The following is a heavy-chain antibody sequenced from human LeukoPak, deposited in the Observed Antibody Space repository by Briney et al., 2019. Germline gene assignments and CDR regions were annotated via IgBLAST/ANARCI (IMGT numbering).Heavy chain of an antibody. D-gene: IGHD6-13*01. CDR3: AKWGDTNSWFYYGMDV. CDR2: ISSTGVYI. Sequence: PGGSLRLSCAASGFTFSSYSVNWVRQAPGKGLEWVSSISSTGVYIHYGDSVKGRFTISRDNSKYMVYLQMDSLRVDDTAVYYCAKWGDTNSWFYYGMDVWGQGSTVTVSS. V-gene: IGHV3-21*04. CDR1: GFTFSSYS. J-gene: IGHJ6*02.